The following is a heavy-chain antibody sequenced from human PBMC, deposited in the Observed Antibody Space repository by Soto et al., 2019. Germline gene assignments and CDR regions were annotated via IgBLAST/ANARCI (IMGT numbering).Heavy chain of an antibody. V-gene: IGHV3-15*01. D-gene: IGHD1-26*01. Sequence: GSLKLTCAASGVTFSKAWVGWVRQAPGKGLEWVGRIMSKTDGGTTDYAAPVKGRFTISRDDSKSTLYLQMNSLKTEDTAFYYCTTDSGMSPYSFDYWGQGTLVTVSS. CDR1: GVTFSKAW. CDR3: TTDSGMSPYSFDY. J-gene: IGHJ4*02. CDR2: IMSKTDGGTT.